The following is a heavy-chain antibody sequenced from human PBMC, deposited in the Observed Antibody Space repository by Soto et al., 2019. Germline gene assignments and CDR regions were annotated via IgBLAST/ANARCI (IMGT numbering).Heavy chain of an antibody. D-gene: IGHD2-2*01. CDR3: ARAPRRYCSSTSCYPSWFDP. J-gene: IGHJ5*02. V-gene: IGHV1-18*04. Sequence: ASVKVSCKASGYTFTSCGISWVRQAPGQGLEWMGWISAYNGNTNYAQKLQGRVTMTTDTSTSTAYMELRSLRSDDTAVYYCARAPRRYCSSTSCYPSWFDPWGQGTLVTVSS. CDR2: ISAYNGNT. CDR1: GYTFTSCG.